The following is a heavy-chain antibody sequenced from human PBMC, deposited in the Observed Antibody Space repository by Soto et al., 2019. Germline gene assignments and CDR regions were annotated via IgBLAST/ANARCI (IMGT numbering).Heavy chain of an antibody. V-gene: IGHV4-34*01. CDR2: INHSGST. D-gene: IGHD3-10*02. CDR1: GGSFSGYY. Sequence: SETLSLTCAVYGGSFSGYYWSWIRQPPGKGLEWIGEINHSGSTNYNPSLKSRVTISVDTSKNQFSLKLSSVTAADTAVYYCARALFRDRNFDYWGQGTLVTVSS. CDR3: ARALFRDRNFDY. J-gene: IGHJ4*02.